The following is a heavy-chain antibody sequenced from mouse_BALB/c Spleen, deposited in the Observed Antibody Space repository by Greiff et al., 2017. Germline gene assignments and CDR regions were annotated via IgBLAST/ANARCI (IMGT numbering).Heavy chain of an antibody. V-gene: IGHV1-9*01. Sequence: VKLMESGAELMKPGASVKISCKATGYTFSSYWIEWVKQRPGHGLEWIGEILPGSGSTNYNEKFKGKATFTADTSSNTAYMQLSSLTSEDSAVYYCARRGITTVVATRGFDYWGQGTTLTVSS. D-gene: IGHD1-1*01. CDR2: ILPGSGST. CDR3: ARRGITTVVATRGFDY. CDR1: GYTFSSYW. J-gene: IGHJ2*01.